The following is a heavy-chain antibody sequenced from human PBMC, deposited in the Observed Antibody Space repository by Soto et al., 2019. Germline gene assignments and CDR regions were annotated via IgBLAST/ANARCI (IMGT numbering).Heavy chain of an antibody. Sequence: QVQPQQWGTGLLKPSETLSLTCAVYGGSFSTYYWNWIRQPPGKGLEWIGAINHSGNTQYNPSLKRRVTMSLDTSKNQFSLTLTSVTAADTAVYYFFRWLGSNWLEPWGQGTLVTGSS. CDR1: GGSFSTYY. D-gene: IGHD3-22*01. CDR3: FRWLGSNWLEP. V-gene: IGHV4-34*01. CDR2: INHSGNT. J-gene: IGHJ5*02.